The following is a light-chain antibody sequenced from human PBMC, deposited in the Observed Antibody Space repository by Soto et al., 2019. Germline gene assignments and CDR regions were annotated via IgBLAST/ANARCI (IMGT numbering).Light chain of an antibody. V-gene: IGKV1-33*01. CDR1: QDIGNF. J-gene: IGKJ3*01. CDR2: DAS. Sequence: DIQMTQSPSSLSASVGDRVTITCQASQDIGNFLNWYQQKPGKAPKLLIYDASNLETGVPSRFSGSGSGTDLTFPICILLPEDILAYYCQPYHNLLPFTFGPGTKVDIK. CDR3: QPYHNLLPFT.